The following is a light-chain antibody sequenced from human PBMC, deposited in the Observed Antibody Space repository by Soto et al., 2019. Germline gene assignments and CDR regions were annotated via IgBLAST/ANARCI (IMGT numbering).Light chain of an antibody. V-gene: IGKV3-15*01. J-gene: IGKJ4*01. Sequence: IVLTQSPATLSVSPGKTATLSCRASQSGVNSLAWYQQKPGQAPRLLIYGASIRAAGVPARFSGSGSGTEFTLTISSLQSEDFAVYYCQQYDNWPPITFGGGTKVEI. CDR3: QQYDNWPPIT. CDR2: GAS. CDR1: QSGVNS.